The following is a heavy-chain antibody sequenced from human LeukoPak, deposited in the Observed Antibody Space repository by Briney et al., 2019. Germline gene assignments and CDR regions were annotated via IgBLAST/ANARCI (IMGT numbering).Heavy chain of an antibody. V-gene: IGHV3-23*01. CDR2: ISGSGGST. CDR1: GFTFSSYA. Sequence: GGSLRLSCAASGFTFSSYAMSWVRQAPGKGLEWVSAISGSGGSTYYADSVKGRFTISRDNSKNTLYLQMNSLRAEDTAVYYCARETDNYDFWSGYYIGYWGQGTLVTVSS. D-gene: IGHD3-3*01. J-gene: IGHJ4*02. CDR3: ARETDNYDFWSGYYIGY.